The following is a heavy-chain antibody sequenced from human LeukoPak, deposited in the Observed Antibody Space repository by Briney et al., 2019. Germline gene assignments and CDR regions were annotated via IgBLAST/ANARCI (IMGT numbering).Heavy chain of an antibody. D-gene: IGHD3-22*01. CDR3: ARVEKYYYDSSGYSDY. J-gene: IGHJ4*02. CDR1: GFTFSSYG. V-gene: IGHV3-30*02. CDR2: IRYDGSNK. Sequence: GGSLRLSCAASGFTFSSYGMHWVRQAPGKGLEWVAFIRYDGSNKYYADSVKGRFTISRDNSKNTLYLQMNSLRAEDTAVYYCARVEKYYYDSSGYSDYWGQGTLVTVSS.